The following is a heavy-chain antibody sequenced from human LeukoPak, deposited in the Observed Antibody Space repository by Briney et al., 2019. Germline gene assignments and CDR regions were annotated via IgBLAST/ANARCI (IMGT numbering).Heavy chain of an antibody. V-gene: IGHV3-21*01. CDR3: AKDEMPRIVGENWFDP. J-gene: IGHJ5*02. CDR1: GFTFSSYS. Sequence: PGGSLRLSCAASGFTFSSYSMNWVRQAPGKGLEWVSSISSSSSYIYYADSVKGRFTISRDNAKNSLYLQMNSLRAEDTAVYYCAKDEMPRIVGENWFDPWGQGTLVTVSS. D-gene: IGHD1-26*01. CDR2: ISSSSSYI.